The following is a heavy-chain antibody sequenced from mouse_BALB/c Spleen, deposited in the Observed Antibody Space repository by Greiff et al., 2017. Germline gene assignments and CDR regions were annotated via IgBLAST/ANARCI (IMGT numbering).Heavy chain of an antibody. CDR1: GYSITSDYA. CDR3: AITTADAMDY. V-gene: IGHV3-2*02. CDR2: ISYSGST. Sequence: DVKLQESGPGLVKPSQSLSLTCTVTGYSITSDYAWNWIRQFPGNKLEWMGYISYSGSTSYNPSLKSRISITRDTSKNQFFLQLNSVTTEDTATYYCAITTADAMDYWGQGTSVTVSS. D-gene: IGHD1-2*01. J-gene: IGHJ4*01.